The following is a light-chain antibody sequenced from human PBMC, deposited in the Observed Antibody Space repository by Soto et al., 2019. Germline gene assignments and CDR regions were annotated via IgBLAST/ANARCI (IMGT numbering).Light chain of an antibody. CDR2: DVT. J-gene: IGLJ2*01. V-gene: IGLV2-14*01. CDR3: SSFTTSSTHVL. CDR1: SSDIGNYNY. Sequence: QSALTQPASVSGSPGQSITISCTGTSSDIGNYNYVSWYRQHPGKAPKLIIYDVTNRPSGVSNRFSGSKSGNTASLTISGLQAEDEAEYYCSSFTTSSTHVLFGGGTKLTVL.